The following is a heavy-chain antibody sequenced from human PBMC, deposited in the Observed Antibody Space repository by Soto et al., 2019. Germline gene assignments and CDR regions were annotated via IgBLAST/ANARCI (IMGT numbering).Heavy chain of an antibody. D-gene: IGHD3-22*01. CDR3: ARAYYDSSGYYYVIS. CDR1: GGSISSSNW. V-gene: IGHV4-4*02. CDR2: IYHSGST. Sequence: ASETLSLTCAVSGGSISSSNWWSWVRQPPGKGLEWIGEIYHSGSTNYNPSLKSRVTISVDKSKNQFSLKLSSVTAADTAVYYCARAYYDSSGYYYVISWGQGTLVTVSS. J-gene: IGHJ4*02.